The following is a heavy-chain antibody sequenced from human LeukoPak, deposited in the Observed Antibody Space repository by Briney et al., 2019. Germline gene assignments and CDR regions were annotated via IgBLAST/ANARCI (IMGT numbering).Heavy chain of an antibody. Sequence: WIRRPPGKGLEWIGSIYYSGSTYYNPSLKSRVTVSVDTSKNQFSLNLSSVTAADTAVYYCVRGSTLRHYQYWGQGTLVTVSS. D-gene: IGHD3-16*01. CDR3: VRGSTLRHYQY. CDR2: IYYSGST. J-gene: IGHJ4*02. V-gene: IGHV4-39*01.